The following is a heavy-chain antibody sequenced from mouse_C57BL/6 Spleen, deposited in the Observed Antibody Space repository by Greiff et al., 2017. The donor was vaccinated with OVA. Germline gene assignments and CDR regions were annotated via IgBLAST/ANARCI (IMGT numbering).Heavy chain of an antibody. Sequence: QVQLQQSGAELARPGASVKMSCKASGYTFPSYTMHWVKQRPGQGLEWIGYINPSSGYTKYNQKFKDKATLTADKSSSTAYMQLSSLTSEDSAVYYCARGYSNYKYYFDYWGQGTTLTVSS. V-gene: IGHV1-4*01. D-gene: IGHD2-5*01. CDR1: GYTFPSYT. CDR2: INPSSGYT. J-gene: IGHJ2*01. CDR3: ARGYSNYKYYFDY.